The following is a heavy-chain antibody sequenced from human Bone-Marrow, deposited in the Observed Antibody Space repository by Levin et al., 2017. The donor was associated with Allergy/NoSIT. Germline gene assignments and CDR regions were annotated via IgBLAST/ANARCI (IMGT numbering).Heavy chain of an antibody. CDR2: ISYDGSNK. D-gene: IGHD6-19*01. Sequence: PGESLKISCAASGFTFNSFAIHWVRQAPGKGLEWVAVISYDGSNKYYADSVKGRFTISRDNSKNTLYLHLNSLRPEDTAVYYCARDRGFSYSSGWHGAEYFQHWGQGTLVTVSS. V-gene: IGHV3-30-3*01. CDR3: ARDRGFSYSSGWHGAEYFQH. CDR1: GFTFNSFA. J-gene: IGHJ1*01.